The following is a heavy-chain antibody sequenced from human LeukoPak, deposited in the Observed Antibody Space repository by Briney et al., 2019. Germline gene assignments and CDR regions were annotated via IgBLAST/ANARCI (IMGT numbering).Heavy chain of an antibody. CDR2: MNPNSGNT. V-gene: IGHV1-8*03. J-gene: IGHJ4*02. Sequence: ASVKVSCKASGYTFTSYDINWVRQATGQGLEWMGWMNPNSGNTGYAQKFQGRVTITRNTSISTAYMELSSLRSEDTAVYYCATTQWFGEADFDYWGQGTLVTVSS. CDR1: GYTFTSYD. D-gene: IGHD3-10*01. CDR3: ATTQWFGEADFDY.